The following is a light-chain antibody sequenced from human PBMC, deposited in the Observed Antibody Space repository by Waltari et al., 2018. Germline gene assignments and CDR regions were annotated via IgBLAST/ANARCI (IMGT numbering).Light chain of an antibody. Sequence: QLVLTQSPSASASLGASVKLTCTLSSGHSSNVIAWHQQQPEKGPQYLVKVNSDGSHSKGDGVPDRFSGSSSGAERYLTISNVQSEDEADYYCQTGGHGTWVFGGGTKLTVL. CDR3: QTGGHGTWV. CDR1: SGHSSNV. V-gene: IGLV4-69*01. J-gene: IGLJ3*02. CDR2: VNSDGSH.